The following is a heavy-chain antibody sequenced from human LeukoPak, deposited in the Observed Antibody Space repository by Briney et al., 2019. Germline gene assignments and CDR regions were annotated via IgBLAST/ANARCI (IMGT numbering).Heavy chain of an antibody. V-gene: IGHV3-48*03. Sequence: GGSLRLSCAASGFTFSSYEMNWVRQAPGKWLERVSYISSSGSTIYYADSVKGRFTISRDNAKNSLYLQMNSLRAEDTAVYYCAREGDGQYYFDYWGQGTLVTVSS. D-gene: IGHD5-24*01. J-gene: IGHJ4*02. CDR1: GFTFSSYE. CDR3: AREGDGQYYFDY. CDR2: ISSSGSTI.